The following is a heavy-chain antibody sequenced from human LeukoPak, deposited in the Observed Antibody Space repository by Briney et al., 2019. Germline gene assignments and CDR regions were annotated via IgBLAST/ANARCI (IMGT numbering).Heavy chain of an antibody. Sequence: GGSLRLSCAASGYRFSSYWMSWVRQAPGKGLEWVANIEGDGSEKYYVDSVKGRFATSRDNAKNSVYLHMNSLSVADTAIYFCARGGDWYDFWGQGTRVTVSS. CDR1: GYRFSSYW. V-gene: IGHV3-7*01. CDR3: ARGGDWYDF. CDR2: IEGDGSEK. J-gene: IGHJ5*01. D-gene: IGHD2-15*01.